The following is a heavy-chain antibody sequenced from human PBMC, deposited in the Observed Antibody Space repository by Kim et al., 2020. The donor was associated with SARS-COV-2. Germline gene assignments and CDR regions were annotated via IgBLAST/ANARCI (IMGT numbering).Heavy chain of an antibody. CDR3: ARDVESVATSEFDY. J-gene: IGHJ4*02. D-gene: IGHD5-12*01. Sequence: GGSLRLSCAASGFTFSSYSMNWVRQAPGKGLEWVSSISSSSSYIYYADSVKGRFTISRDNAKNSLYLQMNSLRAEDTAVYYCARDVESVATSEFDYWGQGTLVTVSS. CDR2: ISSSSSYI. V-gene: IGHV3-21*01. CDR1: GFTFSSYS.